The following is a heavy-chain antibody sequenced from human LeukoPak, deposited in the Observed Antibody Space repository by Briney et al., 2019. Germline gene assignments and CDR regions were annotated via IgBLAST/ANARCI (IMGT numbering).Heavy chain of an antibody. D-gene: IGHD1-14*01. CDR1: GGSFSGYY. CDR3: ASLVPPGWFDP. CDR2: INHSGST. Sequence: PSETLSLTCAVYGGSFSGYYWSWIRQPPGKGLEWIGEINHSGSTNYNPSLKSRVTISVDTSKNQFSLKLSSVTAADTAVYYCASLVPPGWFDPWGQGTLVTVSS. J-gene: IGHJ5*02. V-gene: IGHV4-34*01.